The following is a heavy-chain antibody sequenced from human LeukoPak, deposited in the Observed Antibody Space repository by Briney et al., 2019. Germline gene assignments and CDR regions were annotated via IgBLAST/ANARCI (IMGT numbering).Heavy chain of an antibody. J-gene: IGHJ4*02. D-gene: IGHD6-19*01. V-gene: IGHV4-39*01. CDR1: GGSMSSSSYS. CDR3: ARHGRRGIAVARYYDY. Sequence: PSETLSLTCSVSGGSMSSSSYSWGWIRQPPWKGLEWIGTIYYSGSTNYNPSLKSRVTISVDTSKNQFSLKLSSVTAADTAVYYCARHGRRGIAVARYYDYWGQGTLVTVSS. CDR2: IYYSGST.